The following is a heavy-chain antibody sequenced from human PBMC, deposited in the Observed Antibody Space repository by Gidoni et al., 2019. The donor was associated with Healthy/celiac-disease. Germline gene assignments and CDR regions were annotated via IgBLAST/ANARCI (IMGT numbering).Heavy chain of an antibody. CDR1: GSTFTSYY. Sequence: QVQLVQSGAEVKKPGASVKVSCKSSGSTFTSYYMHWVRQAPGQGLEWMGIINPSGGSTSYEQKFQGRVTMTRDTSTSTVYMELSSLRSEDTDVYYCARDQQYQLLFGMEWFDPGGQGTLVTVSA. V-gene: IGHV1-46*01. CDR3: ARDQQYQLLFGMEWFDP. CDR2: INPSGGST. J-gene: IGHJ5*02. D-gene: IGHD2-2*01.